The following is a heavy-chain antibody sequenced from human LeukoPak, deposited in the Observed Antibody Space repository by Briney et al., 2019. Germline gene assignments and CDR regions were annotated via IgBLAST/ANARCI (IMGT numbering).Heavy chain of an antibody. Sequence: PGGSLRLSCAASGFTFSDYYMSWIRQAPGKGLEWVSYISSSGSTIYYADSVKGRFTISRDNAKNSLYLQMNSLRAEDTAVYYCARARIAVAGTEYYFDYWGQGTLVTVSS. J-gene: IGHJ4*02. D-gene: IGHD6-19*01. CDR3: ARARIAVAGTEYYFDY. CDR2: ISSSGSTI. CDR1: GFTFSDYY. V-gene: IGHV3-11*01.